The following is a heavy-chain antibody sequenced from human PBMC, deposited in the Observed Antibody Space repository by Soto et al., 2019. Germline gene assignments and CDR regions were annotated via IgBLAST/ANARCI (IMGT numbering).Heavy chain of an antibody. CDR1: VYTFTSYG. CDR3: ARAATYCSSTSCYLGASGWFDH. D-gene: IGHD2-2*01. Sequence: XSVKVSCKASVYTFTSYGISWVRQAPGQGLEWMGWISAYNGNTNYAQKLQGRVTMTTDTSTSTAYMELRSLRSDDTAVYYCARAATYCSSTSCYLGASGWFDHWGQGTLVTVSS. J-gene: IGHJ5*02. V-gene: IGHV1-18*01. CDR2: ISAYNGNT.